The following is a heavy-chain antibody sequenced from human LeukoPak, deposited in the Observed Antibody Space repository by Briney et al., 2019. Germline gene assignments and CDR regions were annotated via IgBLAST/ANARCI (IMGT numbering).Heavy chain of an antibody. D-gene: IGHD3-10*01. CDR2: INPNSGGT. CDR3: ARVTAITMVRGPKYYFDY. V-gene: IGHV1-2*02. Sequence: ASVKVSCKASGYTFTGYYMHWVRQAPGQGLAWMGWINPNSGGTNYAQKFQGRVTMTRDTSISTAYMELSRLRSDDTAVYYCARVTAITMVRGPKYYFDYWGQGTLVTVSS. CDR1: GYTFTGYY. J-gene: IGHJ4*02.